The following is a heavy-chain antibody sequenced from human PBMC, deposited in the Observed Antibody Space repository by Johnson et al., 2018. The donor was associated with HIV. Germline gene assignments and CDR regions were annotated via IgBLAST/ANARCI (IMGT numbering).Heavy chain of an antibody. Sequence: QMQLVESGGGLVKPGGSLRLSCAASGLTFSSYAMHWVRQAPGKGLEWVAVISYDGSNKYYADSVKGRFTISRDNSKNTLYLQMNSLRAEDTAVYYCAREAHYYDSSGLKRGAFDIWGQGTMVTVSS. J-gene: IGHJ3*02. CDR3: AREAHYYDSSGLKRGAFDI. V-gene: IGHV3-30-3*01. CDR2: ISYDGSNK. D-gene: IGHD3-22*01. CDR1: GLTFSSYA.